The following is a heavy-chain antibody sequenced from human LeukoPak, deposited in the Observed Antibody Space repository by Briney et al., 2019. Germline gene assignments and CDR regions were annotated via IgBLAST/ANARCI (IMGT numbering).Heavy chain of an antibody. Sequence: SETLSLTCAVYGGSFSGYYWSWIRQPPGKGLEWIGEINHSGSTNYNPSLKSRVTISVDTSKNQFSLKLSSVTAADTAVYYCARGSGYHLSGWSDPWGQGTLVTVSS. J-gene: IGHJ5*02. D-gene: IGHD5-12*01. CDR2: INHSGST. CDR1: GGSFSGYY. CDR3: ARGSGYHLSGWSDP. V-gene: IGHV4-34*01.